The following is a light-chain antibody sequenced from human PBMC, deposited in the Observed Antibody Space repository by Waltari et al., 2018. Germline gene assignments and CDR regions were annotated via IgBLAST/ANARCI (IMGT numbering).Light chain of an antibody. J-gene: IGLJ1*01. CDR1: SSDVGGYNY. CDR3: SSYRKSSTAGGV. V-gene: IGLV2-14*03. CDR2: DVT. Sequence: QSALTQPASVSGSPGQSITISCTVTSSDVGGYNYVSWYQQHPGKAPKLMIYDVTNRASGVSSRFTGSKSGNTASLTISGLQTDDEADYYCSSYRKSSTAGGVFGTGTKVTVL.